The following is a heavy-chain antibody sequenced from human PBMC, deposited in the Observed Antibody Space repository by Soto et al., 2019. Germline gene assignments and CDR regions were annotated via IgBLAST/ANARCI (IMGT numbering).Heavy chain of an antibody. CDR2: ITHSGST. CDR3: ARGRGYSCGCRGDNDY. D-gene: IGHD5-18*01. V-gene: IGHV4-38-2*01. J-gene: IGHJ4*02. CDR1: GDSISSGYY. Sequence: PSETLSLTCAVSGDSISSGYYWAWILQTPGKGLEWIGSITHSGSTNYNRSLNSLVTISVDTSKNQFSLKLISVTAADTAVYYCARGRGYSCGCRGDNDYCGQGPLVAVSS.